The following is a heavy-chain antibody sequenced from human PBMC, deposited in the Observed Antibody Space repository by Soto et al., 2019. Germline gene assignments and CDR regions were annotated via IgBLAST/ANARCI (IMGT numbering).Heavy chain of an antibody. CDR2: FDPEDGET. CDR3: ARGRYYYDSSGYYWPDGYYGMDV. Sequence: ASVKVSCKVSGYTLTELSMHWVRQAPGKGLKWMGGFDPEDGETIYAQKFQGRVTMTTDTSTSTAYMELRSLRSDDTAVYYCARGRYYYDSSGYYWPDGYYGMDVWGQGTTVT. V-gene: IGHV1-24*01. D-gene: IGHD3-22*01. CDR1: GYTLTELS. J-gene: IGHJ6*02.